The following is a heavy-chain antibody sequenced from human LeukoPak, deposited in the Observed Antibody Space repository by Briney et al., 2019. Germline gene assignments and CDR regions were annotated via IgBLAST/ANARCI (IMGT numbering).Heavy chain of an antibody. V-gene: IGHV7-4-1*02. CDR3: ARNDFGVVTTLSY. D-gene: IGHD3-3*01. J-gene: IGHJ4*02. CDR2: INTNTGNP. CDR1: GYTFTVYN. Sequence: GASVKVSCKTSGYTFTVYNINWVRQAPGQGLEWMGWINTNTGNPTYAQGFTGRFVFSLDTSVSTAYLQISSLKAEDTAVYYCARNDFGVVTTLSYWGQGTLVTVSS.